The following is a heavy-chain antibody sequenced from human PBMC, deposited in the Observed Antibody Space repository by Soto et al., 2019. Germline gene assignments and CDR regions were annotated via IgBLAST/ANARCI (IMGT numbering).Heavy chain of an antibody. CDR2: IYYSGST. V-gene: IGHV4-31*02. CDR3: ALRYADRYY. D-gene: IGHD3-9*01. Sequence: HTGKGMEWIGNIYYSGSTYYNPSLKSRVTISVDTSKNQFSLKLTSVTAADTAVYYCALRYADRYYWGQGTLVPVSS. J-gene: IGHJ4*02.